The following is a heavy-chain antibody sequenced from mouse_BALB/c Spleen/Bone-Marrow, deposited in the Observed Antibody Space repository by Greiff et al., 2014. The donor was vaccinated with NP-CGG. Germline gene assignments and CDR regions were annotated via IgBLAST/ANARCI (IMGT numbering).Heavy chain of an antibody. V-gene: IGHV5-4*02. J-gene: IGHJ4*01. CDR3: ARGPHDDDMDY. Sequence: VQLKDSGGGLVKPGGSLKLSCAASGFTFSDYYMYWVRQTPEKRLEWVATISDGGSYTYYPDSVKGRFTISRDNAKNNLYLQLSSLKSEDTAMYYCARGPHDDDMDYWGQGTSVTVSS. D-gene: IGHD2-3*01. CDR2: ISDGGSYT. CDR1: GFTFSDYY.